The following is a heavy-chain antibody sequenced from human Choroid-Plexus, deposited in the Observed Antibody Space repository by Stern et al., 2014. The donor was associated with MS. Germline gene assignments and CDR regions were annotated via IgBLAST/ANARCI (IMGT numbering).Heavy chain of an antibody. CDR1: GFTFGSFS. Sequence: QDQLVQSGGGVVQPGRPLRLSCVASGFTFGSFSMHWVRQAPGKGLEWVAGVSYDGSNKYYADSVKGRCTISRDNSQNTLYMQMSSLRPEDTAVYYCAKDRQYLTYFFDHWGQGSLVTVSS. CDR3: AKDRQYLTYFFDH. V-gene: IGHV3-30*18. CDR2: VSYDGSNK. D-gene: IGHD2/OR15-2a*01. J-gene: IGHJ5*02.